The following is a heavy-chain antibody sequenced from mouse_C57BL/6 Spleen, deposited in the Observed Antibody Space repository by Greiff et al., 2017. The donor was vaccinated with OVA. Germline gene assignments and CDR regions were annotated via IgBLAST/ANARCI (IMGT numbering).Heavy chain of an antibody. J-gene: IGHJ2*01. D-gene: IGHD1-1*01. V-gene: IGHV1-81*01. Sequence: QVQLQQSGAELARPGASVKLSCKASGYTFTSYGISWVKQRTGQGLEWIGEIYPRSGNTYYNEKFKGKATLTADKSSSTAYLELRSLTSEDSAVFYGARGVTTVVATSFDYWGQGTTLTVSS. CDR3: ARGVTTVVATSFDY. CDR2: IYPRSGNT. CDR1: GYTFTSYG.